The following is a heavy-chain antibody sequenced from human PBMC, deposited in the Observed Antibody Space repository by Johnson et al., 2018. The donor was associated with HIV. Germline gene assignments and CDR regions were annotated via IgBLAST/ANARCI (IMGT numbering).Heavy chain of an antibody. D-gene: IGHD6-6*01. Sequence: VQLVESGGGVVQPGRSLRLSCAASGFTFSSYGMHWIRQAPGKGLEWVAVIWYDGSNKYYADSVKGRFTISRDNSKNTLYLQMNSLRAEDTAVYYCAKVLYVSSSDAFDIWGQGTMVTVSS. CDR1: GFTFSSYG. V-gene: IGHV3-33*06. J-gene: IGHJ3*02. CDR3: AKVLYVSSSDAFDI. CDR2: IWYDGSNK.